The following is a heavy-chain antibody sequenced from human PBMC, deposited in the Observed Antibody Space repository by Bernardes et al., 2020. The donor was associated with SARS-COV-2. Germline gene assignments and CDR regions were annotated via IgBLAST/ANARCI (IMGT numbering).Heavy chain of an antibody. Sequence: GSLRLSCVASGFTFSNYVMHWVRQAPGKGLEWVSRLSHDGTISSYADSLKGRFTISRDNAKNTVYLDVSSLRAEDTAVYYCGRDVNFLFFDYWVQGTLVTVSS. J-gene: IGHJ4*02. CDR3: GRDVNFLFFDY. V-gene: IGHV3-74*01. CDR1: GFTFSNYV. D-gene: IGHD1-1*01. CDR2: LSHDGTIS.